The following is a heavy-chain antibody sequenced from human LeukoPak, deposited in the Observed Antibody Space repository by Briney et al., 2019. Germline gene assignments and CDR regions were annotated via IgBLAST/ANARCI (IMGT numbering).Heavy chain of an antibody. CDR3: AGDTSPYDFWSGYYSD. CDR1: GYTFTGYY. D-gene: IGHD3-3*01. V-gene: IGHV7-4-1*02. Sequence: ASVKVSCKASGYTFTGYYMHWVRQAPGQGLEWMGWINTNTGNPTYAQGFTGRFVFSLDTSVSTAYLQISSLKAEDTAVYYCAGDTSPYDFWSGYYSDWGQGTLVTVSS. J-gene: IGHJ4*02. CDR2: INTNTGNP.